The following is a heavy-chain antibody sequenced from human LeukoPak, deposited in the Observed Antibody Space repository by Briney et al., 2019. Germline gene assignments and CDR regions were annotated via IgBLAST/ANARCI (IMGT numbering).Heavy chain of an antibody. J-gene: IGHJ4*02. CDR2: ISSSSYI. CDR1: GFTFSSYS. D-gene: IGHD2-15*01. V-gene: IGHV3-21*01. CDR3: ATEVAEGGPQDY. Sequence: GGSLRLSCAASGFTFSSYSMNWVRQAPGKGLEWVSSISSSSYIYYADSVKGRFTISRDNSKNTLYLQMNSLRAEDTGLYYCATEVAEGGPQDYWGQGTLVTVSS.